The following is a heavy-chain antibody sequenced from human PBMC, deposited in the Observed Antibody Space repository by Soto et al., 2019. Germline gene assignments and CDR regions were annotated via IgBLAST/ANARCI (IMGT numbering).Heavy chain of an antibody. J-gene: IGHJ4*02. CDR2: IEPSGGVT. CDR3: ARDVIGYNNYKTIGYYFDH. CDR1: GYTFTKFH. D-gene: IGHD3-10*01. V-gene: IGHV1-46*01. Sequence: QVQLIQFGAEVKKPGASVKVSCRASGYTFTKFHIHWVRQAPGQGLEWMGLIEPSGGVTRDAQRFQGRITMTSDTSTSSVYMELRGLTSEDTAVYYCARDVIGYNNYKTIGYYFDHWGPGTLVTVSS.